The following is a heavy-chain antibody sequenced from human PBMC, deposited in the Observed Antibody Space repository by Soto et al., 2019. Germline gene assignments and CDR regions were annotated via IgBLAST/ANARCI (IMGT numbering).Heavy chain of an antibody. V-gene: IGHV3-15*01. Sequence: EVQLVESGGGLVQPGGSLRLSCAASGFTFSNAWMSWVRQAPGKGLEWVGRIKSKTDGGTTDYAAPVKGRFTISRDDSKITLYLQMNSLKTEDTAVYYCTTDPSVALFDYWGQGTLVTVSS. CDR3: TTDPSVALFDY. J-gene: IGHJ4*02. D-gene: IGHD6-19*01. CDR1: GFTFSNAW. CDR2: IKSKTDGGTT.